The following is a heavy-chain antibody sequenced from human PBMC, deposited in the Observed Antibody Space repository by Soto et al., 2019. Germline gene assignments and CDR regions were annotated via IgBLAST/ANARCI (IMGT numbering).Heavy chain of an antibody. CDR3: AKDLGANGVGATINY. CDR1: GFTFSSYA. Sequence: GGSLRLSCAASGFTFSSYAISWVRQAPWKGLEWVSTIDSSGYITNYADSVKGRFTISRDNSNTLYLQMNSLRVEDTATYFCAKDLGANGVGATINYWGHGTLVTVSS. CDR2: IDSSGYIT. V-gene: IGHV3-23*01. D-gene: IGHD1-26*01. J-gene: IGHJ4*01.